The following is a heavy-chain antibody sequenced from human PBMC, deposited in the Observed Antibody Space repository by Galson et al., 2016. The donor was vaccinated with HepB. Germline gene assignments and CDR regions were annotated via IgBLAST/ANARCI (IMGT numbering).Heavy chain of an antibody. V-gene: IGHV2-70*01. J-gene: IGHJ3*01. D-gene: IGHD1-1*01. CDR3: ARIHLTTGRLDAFDV. CDR1: GFSLSTSGMS. Sequence: PALVKPTQTLTLTCTFSGFSLSTSGMSVSWIRQPPGKALEWLALLTWDDDIYYGPSLKTRLTVSKDTSNNQVVLTMTNMDPLDTGTYYCARIHLTTGRLDAFDVWGQGTLVTVSS. CDR2: LTWDDDI.